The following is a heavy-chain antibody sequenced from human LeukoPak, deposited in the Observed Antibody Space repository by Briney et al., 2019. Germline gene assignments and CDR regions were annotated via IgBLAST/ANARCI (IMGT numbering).Heavy chain of an antibody. J-gene: IGHJ4*02. CDR2: INPNSGGT. CDR3: AIDYGSGSYYLDY. V-gene: IGHV1-2*02. CDR1: GYTFTGYY. Sequence: ASVKVSCKASGYTFTGYYMHWVRQAPGQGLEWMGWINPNSGGTNYAQKFQGRVTMTRDTSISTAYMEPSRLRSDDTAVYYCAIDYGSGSYYLDYWGQGTLVTVSS. D-gene: IGHD3-10*01.